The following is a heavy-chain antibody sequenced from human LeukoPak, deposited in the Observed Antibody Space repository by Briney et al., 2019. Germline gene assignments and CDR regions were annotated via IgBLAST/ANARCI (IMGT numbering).Heavy chain of an antibody. D-gene: IGHD3-10*01. V-gene: IGHV3-21*01. CDR2: ISSSSSYI. J-gene: IGHJ6*02. CDR1: GFTFSSYA. CDR3: ARVRGSYYSPYYYYGMDV. Sequence: AGGSLRLSCAASGFTFSSYAMSWVRQAPGKGLEWVSSISSSSSYIYYADSVKGRFTISRDNAKNSLYLQMNSLRAEDTAVYYCARVRGSYYSPYYYYGMDVWGQGTTVTVSS.